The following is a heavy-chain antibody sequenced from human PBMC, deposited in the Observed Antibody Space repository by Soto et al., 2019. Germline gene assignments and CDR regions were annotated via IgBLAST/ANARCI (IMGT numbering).Heavy chain of an antibody. J-gene: IGHJ4*02. CDR2: IYYRGTT. CDR3: TRVATAVHS. CDR1: NGSVNFYD. D-gene: IGHD5-18*01. Sequence: XTLSLPCNVSNGSVNFYDWSWIRQPPGKELEWIGNIYYRGTTNYNHSLQGRVTMSIDTSKNQFSLMLTSVTDADTAVYYCTRVATAVHSWGRGVLGTVS. V-gene: IGHV4-59*02.